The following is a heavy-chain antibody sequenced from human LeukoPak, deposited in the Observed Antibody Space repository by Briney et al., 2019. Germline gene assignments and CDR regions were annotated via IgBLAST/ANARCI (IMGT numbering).Heavy chain of an antibody. CDR2: ISWNSGSI. Sequence: GRSLRLSCAASGFTFDDYATHWVRQAPGKGLEWVSGISWNSGSIGYADSVKGRFTISRDNAKNSLYLQMNSLRAEDTALYYCAKGLPRRTTDYYDSSGTDYWGQGTLVTVSS. CDR3: AKGLPRRTTDYYDSSGTDY. J-gene: IGHJ4*02. CDR1: GFTFDDYA. V-gene: IGHV3-9*01. D-gene: IGHD3-22*01.